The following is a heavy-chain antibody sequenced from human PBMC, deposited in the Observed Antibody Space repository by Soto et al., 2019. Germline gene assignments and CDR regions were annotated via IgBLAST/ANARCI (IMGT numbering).Heavy chain of an antibody. CDR2: INSDGNT. J-gene: IGHJ5*02. CDR1: GGSLFGDY. V-gene: IGHV4-4*07. D-gene: IGHD5-12*01. Sequence: PSETLSLTCTVSGGSLFGDYRTWIRQPAGGGLEWIGRINSDGNTNYSPSLKSRVTMSVDPSRKHFSLNLTSVTAADTASYFCARARRLENWFDPWGPGIQVTVSS. CDR3: ARARRLENWFDP.